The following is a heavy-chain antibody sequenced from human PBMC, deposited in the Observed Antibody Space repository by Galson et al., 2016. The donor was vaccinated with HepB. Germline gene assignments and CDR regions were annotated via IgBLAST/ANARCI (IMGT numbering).Heavy chain of an antibody. J-gene: IGHJ4*02. Sequence: ETLSLTCNVSGGSVTSYFWGWIRQPPGKGLERIGYTFYSGTTNYHPSLQSRVTMSVDMSKNLLSLRLNSVTAADTAVYYCARVRSGYSGIADWGQGTLVTVSS. V-gene: IGHV4-59*02. CDR1: GGSVTSYF. D-gene: IGHD3-22*01. CDR2: TFYSGTT. CDR3: ARVRSGYSGIAD.